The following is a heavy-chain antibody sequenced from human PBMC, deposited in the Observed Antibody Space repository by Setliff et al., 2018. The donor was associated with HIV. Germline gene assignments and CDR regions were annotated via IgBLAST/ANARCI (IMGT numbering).Heavy chain of an antibody. J-gene: IGHJ4*02. D-gene: IGHD5-12*01. V-gene: IGHV3-23*01. CDR2: IKPSGDIT. CDR3: VGGFYAGY. CDR1: GFPFSRHD. Sequence: GGSLRLSCAASGFPFSRHDMTWVRQAPGKGLEWVSSIKPSGDITYYADSVKGRFTISRDNSKNMLYLQMNGLRVEDTGVYYCVGGFYAGYWGQGTLVTVSS.